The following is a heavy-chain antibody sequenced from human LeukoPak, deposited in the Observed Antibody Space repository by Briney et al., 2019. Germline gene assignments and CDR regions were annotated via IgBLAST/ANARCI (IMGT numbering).Heavy chain of an antibody. CDR2: IYYSGST. D-gene: IGHD3-22*01. CDR3: ASASLHDSSGYYFDY. J-gene: IGHJ4*02. CDR1: GGSISSSSYY. V-gene: IGHV4-39*07. Sequence: SETLSLTCTVSGGSISSSSYYWGWIRQPPGKGLEWIGSIYYSGSTYYNPSLKSRVTISVDTSKNQFSLKLSSVTAADTAVYYCASASLHDSSGYYFDYWGQGTLVTVSS.